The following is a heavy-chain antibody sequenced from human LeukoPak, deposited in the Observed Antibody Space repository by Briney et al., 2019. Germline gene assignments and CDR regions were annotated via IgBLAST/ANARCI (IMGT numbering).Heavy chain of an antibody. Sequence: SETLSLTCAVYGGSFSGYYWSWIRQPPGKGLEWIGEINHSGSTNYNPSLKSRVTISVDTSKNQFSLKLSSVTAADTAVYYCARRITMVRGAFGYWGQGTLVTVSS. J-gene: IGHJ4*02. CDR2: INHSGST. V-gene: IGHV4-34*01. D-gene: IGHD3-10*01. CDR1: GGSFSGYY. CDR3: ARRITMVRGAFGY.